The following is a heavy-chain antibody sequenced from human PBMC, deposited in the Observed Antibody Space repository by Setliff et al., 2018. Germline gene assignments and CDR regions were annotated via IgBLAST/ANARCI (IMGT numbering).Heavy chain of an antibody. D-gene: IGHD3-22*01. J-gene: IGHJ3*02. CDR2: VHYTGST. CDR1: GSSINNTTYY. CDR3: ARPNYYDNTGFYDRRNDAFDI. V-gene: IGHV4-39*02. Sequence: SETLSLTCTVSGSSINNTTYYWAWIRQPPGKGLDWVGSVHYTGSTDYNPSLRSRVAISVDTSRNHLSLKLSSVTAADTAVYFCARPNYYDNTGFYDRRNDAFDIWCQGTLVTVSS.